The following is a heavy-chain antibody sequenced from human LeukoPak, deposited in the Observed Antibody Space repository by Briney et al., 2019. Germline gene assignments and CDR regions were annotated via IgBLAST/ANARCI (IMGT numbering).Heavy chain of an antibody. CDR3: ARGGIAALYYYYYMDV. V-gene: IGHV4-59*01. Sequence: SETLSLTCSVSGGSISRYYWNWIRQPPGKGLEWIGYIYYSGSTNYNPSLKSRVTISIDTSKNQVSLKLSSVTAADTAVYFCARGGIAALYYYYYMDVWGKGTTVTVSS. CDR1: GGSISRYY. CDR2: IYYSGST. J-gene: IGHJ6*03. D-gene: IGHD6-13*01.